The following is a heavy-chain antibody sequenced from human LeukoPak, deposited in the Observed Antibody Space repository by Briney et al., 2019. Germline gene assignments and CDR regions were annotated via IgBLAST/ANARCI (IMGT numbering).Heavy chain of an antibody. CDR3: ASWGIAAAGYYYYYYMDV. V-gene: IGHV4-59*01. J-gene: IGHJ6*03. Sequence: SETQSLTCTVSGGSISSYYWSWIRQPPGKGLEWIGYIHYSGSTNYNPSLKSRVTISVDTSKNQFSLKLSSVTAADTAVYYCASWGIAAAGYYYYYYMDVWGKGTTVTGSS. CDR2: IHYSGST. D-gene: IGHD6-13*01. CDR1: GGSISSYY.